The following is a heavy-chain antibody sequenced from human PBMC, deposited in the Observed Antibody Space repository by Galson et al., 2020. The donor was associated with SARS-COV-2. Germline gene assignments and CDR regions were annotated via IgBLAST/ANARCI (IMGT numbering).Heavy chain of an antibody. J-gene: IGHJ3*01. D-gene: IGHD6-13*01. CDR2: IKQDGSDK. V-gene: IGHV3-7*01. CDR1: GFTFSNYW. Sequence: GGSLRLSCAVSGFTFSNYWMSWVRQAPGKGLEWVANIKQDGSDKYYVATVGGRFTISRDNAKNSLYLQMNSLRAEDTAVYYCRAADNGFDVWGQGTMVTVSS. CDR3: RAADNGFDV.